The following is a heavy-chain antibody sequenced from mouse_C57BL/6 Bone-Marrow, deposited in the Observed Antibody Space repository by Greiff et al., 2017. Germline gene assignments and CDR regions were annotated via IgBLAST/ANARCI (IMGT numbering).Heavy chain of an antibody. CDR3: TRTWYYFDY. V-gene: IGHV1-15*01. J-gene: IGHJ2*01. Sequence: VQLQESGAELVRPGASVTLSCKASGYTFTDYEMHWVKQTPVHGLEWIGAIDPETGGTAYNQKFKGQAILTADKSSSTASMALRSLTSEDSAGYYCTRTWYYFDYWGQGTTLTVSS. CDR1: GYTFTDYE. CDR2: IDPETGGT.